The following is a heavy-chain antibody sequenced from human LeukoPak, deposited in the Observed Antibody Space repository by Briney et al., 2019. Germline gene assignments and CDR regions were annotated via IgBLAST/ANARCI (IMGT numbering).Heavy chain of an antibody. V-gene: IGHV3-23*01. Sequence: GGSLRLSCAASGFTFSNFPVSWVRQAPGQGLDWVSTVSTSGNYTYYADSVKGRFTVSRDNSMNTLYLHMNGLRADDTAVYYCAKTRVGGYYFDYWGQGTLVTASS. CDR3: AKTRVGGYYFDY. CDR2: VSTSGNYT. J-gene: IGHJ4*02. D-gene: IGHD2-15*01. CDR1: GFTFSNFP.